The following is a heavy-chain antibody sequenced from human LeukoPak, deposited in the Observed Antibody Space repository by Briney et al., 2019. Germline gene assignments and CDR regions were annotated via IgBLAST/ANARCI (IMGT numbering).Heavy chain of an antibody. V-gene: IGHV3-33*01. J-gene: IGHJ4*02. CDR2: IWYDGSNK. D-gene: IGHD6-19*01. CDR3: ARDLGSGGMEGYFDY. Sequence: GGSLRLSCAASGFTFSSYGTHWVRQAPGKGLEWVAVIWYDGSNKYYADSVKGRFTISRDNSQNTLYLQMNSLRAEDTAVYYCARDLGSGGMEGYFDYWGQGTLVTVSS. CDR1: GFTFSSYG.